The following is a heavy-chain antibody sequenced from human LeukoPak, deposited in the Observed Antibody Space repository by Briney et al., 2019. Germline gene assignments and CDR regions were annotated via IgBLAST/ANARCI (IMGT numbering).Heavy chain of an antibody. CDR1: GGSISSYY. J-gene: IGHJ4*02. V-gene: IGHV4-59*01. CDR2: IYYSGST. CDR3: ASVGDCSYFDY. Sequence: SETLSLTCTVSGGSISSYYWSWIRQLPGKGLEWIGYIYYSGSTNYNPPLKSRVTIPVDTSKNQFSLKLSSVPAADTAVYYCASVGDCSYFDYWGQGTLVTVSS. D-gene: IGHD2-21*02.